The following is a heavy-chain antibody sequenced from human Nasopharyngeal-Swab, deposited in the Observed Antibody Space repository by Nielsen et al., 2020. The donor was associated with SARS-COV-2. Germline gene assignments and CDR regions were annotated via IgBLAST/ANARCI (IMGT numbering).Heavy chain of an antibody. CDR1: GFTFSSYE. CDR3: ARLGTESYHYYSLDV. V-gene: IGHV3-21*01. J-gene: IGHJ6*02. Sequence: GGSLRLSCAASGFTFSSYEMNWVRQAPGKGLEWVSSISSSSNYIYYGDSVKGRFTISRDNTQKSLYLEMNSLRVEDTAVYYCARLGTESYHYYSLDVWGQGTTVTVSS. D-gene: IGHD3-10*01. CDR2: ISSSSNYI.